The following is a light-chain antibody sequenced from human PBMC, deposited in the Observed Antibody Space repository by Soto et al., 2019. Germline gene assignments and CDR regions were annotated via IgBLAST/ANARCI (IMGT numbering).Light chain of an antibody. J-gene: IGKJ1*01. V-gene: IGKV3-20*01. CDR2: DAS. Sequence: EIVLTQSPGTLSLSPGERAILSCRASQSVSSDSLAWYRQKPGQAPRLLVYDASSRATGIPDRFSGSGSGTAFTLTISRLEPEDCAVYYCQQYGSAPRTFGQGTKVEIK. CDR1: QSVSSDS. CDR3: QQYGSAPRT.